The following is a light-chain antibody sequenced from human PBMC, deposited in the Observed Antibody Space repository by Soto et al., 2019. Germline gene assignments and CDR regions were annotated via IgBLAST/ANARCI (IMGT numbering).Light chain of an antibody. Sequence: QSVLTQPPSVSAAPGQKVTISCSGSSSNIGSHYVSWYQQVPGTAPKLLIYDDNKRPSKIPDRFSASKSGTSATLDIAGLPTGDEADYYCGAWDASLSVVLFGGGTKLTVL. CDR2: DDN. V-gene: IGLV1-51*01. CDR3: GAWDASLSVVL. J-gene: IGLJ2*01. CDR1: SSNIGSHY.